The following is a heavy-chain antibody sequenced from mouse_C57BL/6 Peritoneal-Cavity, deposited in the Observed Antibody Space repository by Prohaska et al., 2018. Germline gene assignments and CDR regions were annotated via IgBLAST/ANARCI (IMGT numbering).Heavy chain of an antibody. CDR1: GYTFTSYW. V-gene: IGHV1-61*01. J-gene: IGHJ2*01. D-gene: IGHD1-1*01. CDR3: ARDYDFDY. CDR2: IYPSDSET. Sequence: RPGSSVKLSCKASGYTFTSYWMDWVKQRPGQGLEWIGNIYPSDSETHYNQKFKDKATLTVDKSSSTAYMQLGSLTSEDSAVYYCARDYDFDYWGQGTTLTVSS.